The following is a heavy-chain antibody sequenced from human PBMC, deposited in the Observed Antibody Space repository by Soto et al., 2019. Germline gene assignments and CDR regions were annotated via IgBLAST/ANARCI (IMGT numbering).Heavy chain of an antibody. CDR3: AKGGRAYCGGDCRYYFDY. J-gene: IGHJ4*02. CDR2: ISYDGSNK. CDR1: GFTFSSYG. V-gene: IGHV3-30*18. D-gene: IGHD2-21*02. Sequence: LXXSCAASGFTFSSYGMHWVRQAPGKGLEWVAVISYDGSNKFYADSVKGRFTISRDNSKNTLYLQMNSLRAEDTAVYYCAKGGRAYCGGDCRYYFDYWGQGTLVTVSS.